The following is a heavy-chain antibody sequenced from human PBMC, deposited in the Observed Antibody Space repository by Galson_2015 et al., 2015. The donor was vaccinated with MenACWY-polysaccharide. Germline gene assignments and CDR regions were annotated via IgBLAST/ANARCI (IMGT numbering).Heavy chain of an antibody. CDR3: AREAIAGLNWFDP. Sequence: TLSLTCAVSGGSISSGGYSWSWIRQPPGKGLEWIGYIYHSGSTYYNPSLKSRVTISVDRSKNQFSLKLSSVTAADTAVYYCAREAIAGLNWFDPWGQGTLVTVSS. V-gene: IGHV4-30-2*01. CDR1: GGSISSGGYS. D-gene: IGHD6-13*01. J-gene: IGHJ5*02. CDR2: IYHSGST.